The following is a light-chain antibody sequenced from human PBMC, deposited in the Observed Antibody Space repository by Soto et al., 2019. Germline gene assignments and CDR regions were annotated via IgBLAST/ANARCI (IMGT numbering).Light chain of an antibody. CDR3: CSHAGSDTYV. Sequence: QFVLTQPASVSGSPGQSITISCTGTSSDVGSGNVVSWYQHYPGKAPQLMIYEGFKRPSGISSRFSGSKSGNTASLTISGLQAEDEADYYCCSHAGSDTYVFGTGTKV. J-gene: IGLJ1*01. CDR2: EGF. V-gene: IGLV2-23*01. CDR1: SSDVGSGNV.